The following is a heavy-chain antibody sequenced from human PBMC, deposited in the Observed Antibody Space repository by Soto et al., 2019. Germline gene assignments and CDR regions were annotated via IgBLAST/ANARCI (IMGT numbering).Heavy chain of an antibody. D-gene: IGHD2-15*01. CDR2: INTSGGGT. V-gene: IGHV3-23*01. CDR3: AKGGWLDY. Sequence: VQLLESGGTLAQPGGSLRLSCVASGFTFSSYDMSWVRQAPGKGLEWVSVINTSGGGTHYADAVKGRFTIARDNSKNTRYLQVNGLRVEDTAVYYGAKGGWLDYLGQGTLVTVSS. CDR1: GFTFSSYD. J-gene: IGHJ4*02.